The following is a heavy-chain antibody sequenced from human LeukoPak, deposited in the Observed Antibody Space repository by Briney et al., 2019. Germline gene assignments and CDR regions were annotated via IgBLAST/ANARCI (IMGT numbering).Heavy chain of an antibody. CDR1: GGSISRYY. CDR2: IYYGGST. Sequence: SETLSLTCIVSGGSISRYYWSWIRRPPGKGLEWIGYIYYGGSTNYNPSLKSRVTISVDTSKNQFSLKLSSVTAADTAVYYCARVISGWYYFDYWGQGTLVTVSS. D-gene: IGHD6-19*01. CDR3: ARVISGWYYFDY. J-gene: IGHJ4*02. V-gene: IGHV4-59*01.